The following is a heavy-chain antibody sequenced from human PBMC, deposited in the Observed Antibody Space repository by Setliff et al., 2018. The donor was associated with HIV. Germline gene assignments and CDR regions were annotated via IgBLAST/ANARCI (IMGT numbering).Heavy chain of an antibody. CDR2: INPNSGAT. V-gene: IGHV1-2*02. CDR3: ARGGTTLDY. Sequence: ASVKVSCKASGYSFSGYYLHWVRRAPGQGLEWMGWINPNSGATNYAQNFQGRVTMTRDTSISTAYMDLSSLTSDDTAVYYCARGGTTLDYWGQGTLVTVSS. J-gene: IGHJ4*02. D-gene: IGHD1-7*01. CDR1: GYSFSGYY.